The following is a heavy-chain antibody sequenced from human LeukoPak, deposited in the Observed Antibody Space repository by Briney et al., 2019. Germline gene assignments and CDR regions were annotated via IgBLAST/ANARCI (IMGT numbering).Heavy chain of an antibody. V-gene: IGHV3-23*01. CDR2: ITDSGGST. CDR1: GFTFSSYA. CDR3: AKGSSPSRPYYFDY. Sequence: GGSLRLSCAASGFTFSSYAMSWVRQAPGKGLEWVSAITDSGGSTFYADFVQGRFTISRDNSKNTLYLQMNSLRAEDTAVYYCAKGSSPSRPYYFDYWGQGTLVTVSS. J-gene: IGHJ4*02. D-gene: IGHD1-26*01.